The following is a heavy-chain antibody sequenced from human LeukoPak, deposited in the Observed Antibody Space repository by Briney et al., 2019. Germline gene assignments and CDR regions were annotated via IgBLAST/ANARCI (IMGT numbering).Heavy chain of an antibody. J-gene: IGHJ5*02. D-gene: IGHD1-26*01. CDR2: ISYDGSNK. V-gene: IGHV3-30*03. CDR1: GFTFSSYA. CDR3: ARGWGLLGSNNWFDP. Sequence: GGSLRLSCAASGFTFSSYAMSWVRQAPGKGLEWVAVISYDGSNKYYADSVKGRFTISRDNSKNTLYLQMNSLRAEDTAVYYCARGWGLLGSNNWFDPWGQGTLVTVSS.